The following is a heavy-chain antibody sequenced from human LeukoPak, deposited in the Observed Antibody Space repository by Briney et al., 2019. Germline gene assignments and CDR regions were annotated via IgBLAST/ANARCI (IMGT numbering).Heavy chain of an antibody. CDR1: GGSFSGYY. V-gene: IGHV4-34*01. Sequence: SETLSLTCAVYGGSFSGYYWSWIRQPPGKGLEWIGEINHSGSTNYNPSLKSRVTISVVTSKNQFSLKPSSVTAADTAVYYCASSNWAWVVVAWGQGTLVTVSA. D-gene: IGHD2-21*01. J-gene: IGHJ4*02. CDR2: INHSGST. CDR3: ASSNWAWVVVA.